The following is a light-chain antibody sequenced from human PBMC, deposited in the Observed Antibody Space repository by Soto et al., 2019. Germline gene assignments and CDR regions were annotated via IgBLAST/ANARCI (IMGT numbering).Light chain of an antibody. CDR3: SSYTTTNTLYV. Sequence: QSVLTXPASVSGSPGQSITIPCTGTNSDVGGYNYVSWYQHHPGKAPKLMIYEVFNRPSGVSSRFSGSKSGSTASLTISGLQAEDEADYYCSSYTTTNTLYVFGTGTKVTVL. CDR2: EVF. CDR1: NSDVGGYNY. J-gene: IGLJ1*01. V-gene: IGLV2-14*01.